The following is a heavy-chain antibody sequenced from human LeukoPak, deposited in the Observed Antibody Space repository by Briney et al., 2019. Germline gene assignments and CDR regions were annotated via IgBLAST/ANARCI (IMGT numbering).Heavy chain of an antibody. V-gene: IGHV4-61*02. CDR2: IYSSGSI. J-gene: IGHJ4*02. Sequence: SETLSLTCTVSGGAPSSVSFYWSWVRQPAGKGLEWIGRIYSSGSINYNPSLKSRVTISGDTSKNQFSLKVSSVSGADTAVYYCAREIPGGYNNYYFDYWGQGTLVTVS. D-gene: IGHD5-24*01. CDR3: AREIPGGYNNYYFDY. CDR1: GGAPSSVSFY.